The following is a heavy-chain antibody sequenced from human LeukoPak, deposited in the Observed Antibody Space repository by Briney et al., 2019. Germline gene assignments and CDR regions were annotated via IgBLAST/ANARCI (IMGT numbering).Heavy chain of an antibody. CDR2: IIPIFGTA. CDR1: GGTFSSYA. D-gene: IGHD6-6*01. V-gene: IGHV1-69*06. Sequence: SVKVSCKASGGTFSSYAISWVRQAPGQGLEWMGGIIPIFGTANYAQKFQGRVTITADKSTSTAYMELSSLRSEDTAVYYCASLVPGRGWFDPWGQGTLVTVSS. CDR3: ASLVPGRGWFDP. J-gene: IGHJ5*02.